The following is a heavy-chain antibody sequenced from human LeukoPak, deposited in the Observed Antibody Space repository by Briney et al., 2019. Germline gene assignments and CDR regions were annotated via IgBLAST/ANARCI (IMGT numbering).Heavy chain of an antibody. V-gene: IGHV4-30-4*01. CDR1: GGSISSGDYY. Sequence: SETLSLTCTVSGGSISSGDYYWSWIRQPPGKGLEWIGYIYYSGSTYYNPSLKSRVTISVDTSKNQFSLKLSSVTAADTAVYYCARSADYYDSSGPTHFDYWGQGTLVTVSS. D-gene: IGHD3-22*01. CDR2: IYYSGST. J-gene: IGHJ4*02. CDR3: ARSADYYDSSGPTHFDY.